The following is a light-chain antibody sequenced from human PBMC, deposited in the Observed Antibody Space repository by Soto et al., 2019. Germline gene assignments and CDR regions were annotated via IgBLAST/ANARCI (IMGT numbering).Light chain of an antibody. V-gene: IGKV3-20*01. J-gene: IGKJ4*01. Sequence: EIVLTQSPGTLSFSPGERATLSCRASQSVSSSYLAWYQQKPGQAPRLLIYGASSRATGIPDRFSGSGSGTDFTLTISRLEPEYFAVYYWQQYGSSPLTFGGGTKVEIK. CDR2: GAS. CDR1: QSVSSSY. CDR3: QQYGSSPLT.